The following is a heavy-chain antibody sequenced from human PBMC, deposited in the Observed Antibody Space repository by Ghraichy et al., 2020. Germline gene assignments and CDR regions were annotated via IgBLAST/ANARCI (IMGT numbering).Heavy chain of an antibody. CDR2: LYWDDDK. D-gene: IGHD4-17*01. Sequence: SGPTLVKPTQTLTLTCTFSGFSLSTSGMGVGWVRQPPGKALEWLALLYWDDDKRYRPSLKSRLTITKDTSKNQVVLTMTNMDPVDTATYYCAHNYVNYGMDVWGQGTTVTVSS. CDR1: GFSLSTSGMG. CDR3: AHNYVNYGMDV. V-gene: IGHV2-5*02. J-gene: IGHJ6*02.